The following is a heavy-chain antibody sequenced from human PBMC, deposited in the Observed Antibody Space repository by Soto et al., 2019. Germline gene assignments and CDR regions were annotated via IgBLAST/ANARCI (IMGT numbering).Heavy chain of an antibody. CDR2: FDPEDGET. J-gene: IGHJ4*02. CDR1: GYTLTELS. D-gene: IGHD3-9*01. Sequence: ASVKVSCKVSGYTLTELSMHWVRQAPGKGLEWMGGFDPEDGETIYAQKFQGRVTMTEDTSTDTAYMELSSLRSEDTAVYYCATGYDILTGYYIAYYFDYWGQGTLVTVSS. CDR3: ATGYDILTGYYIAYYFDY. V-gene: IGHV1-24*01.